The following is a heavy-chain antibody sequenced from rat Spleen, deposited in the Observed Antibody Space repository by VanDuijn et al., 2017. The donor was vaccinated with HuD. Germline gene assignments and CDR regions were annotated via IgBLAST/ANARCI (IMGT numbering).Heavy chain of an antibody. CDR1: GFTFSGYG. CDR2: ISFNSGA. J-gene: IGHJ2*01. V-gene: IGHV5-62*01. D-gene: IGHD1-12*02. Sequence: VQLVESGGGLVQPGKSLKLACSASGFTFSGYGMHWVRQAPGEGLYWVAYISFNSGAVYADAVKGRFTISRDNAASTLYLQLNSLKSEDTAIYYCVRGGGSDGSPFDYWGQGVMVTVSS. CDR3: VRGGGSDGSPFDY.